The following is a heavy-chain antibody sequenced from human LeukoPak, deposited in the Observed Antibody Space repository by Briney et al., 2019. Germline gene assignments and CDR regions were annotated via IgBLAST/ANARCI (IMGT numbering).Heavy chain of an antibody. D-gene: IGHD3-10*01. CDR2: IIPILGIA. CDR1: GGTFSSYA. CDR3: ASAWFGELLYAFDI. J-gene: IGHJ3*02. V-gene: IGHV1-69*04. Sequence: GSSVKVSCKASGGTFSSYAISWVREAPGQGLEWMGRIIPILGIANYAQKFQGRVTITADKSTSTAYMELSSLRSEDTAVYYCASAWFGELLYAFDIWGQGTMVTVSS.